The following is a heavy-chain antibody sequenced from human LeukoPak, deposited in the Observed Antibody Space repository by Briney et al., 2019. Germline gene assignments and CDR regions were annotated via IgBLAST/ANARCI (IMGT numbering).Heavy chain of an antibody. J-gene: IGHJ6*03. CDR1: GGSFSGYY. Sequence: SETLSLTCAVYGGSFSGYYWSWIRQPPGKGLEWIGEINHSGSTNYNPSLKSRVTISVDTSKNQFSLKLSSVTAADTAVYYCARDSITMVRGVIITYYMDVWGKGTTVTISS. V-gene: IGHV4-34*01. D-gene: IGHD3-10*01. CDR2: INHSGST. CDR3: ARDSITMVRGVIITYYMDV.